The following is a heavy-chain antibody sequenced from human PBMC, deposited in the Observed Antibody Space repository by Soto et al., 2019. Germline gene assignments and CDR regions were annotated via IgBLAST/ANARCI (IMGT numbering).Heavy chain of an antibody. V-gene: IGHV5-51*01. CDR3: ARYRFLEWLLYRAFDI. CDR2: IYPGDSDT. J-gene: IGHJ3*02. Sequence: PGESLKISCKGSGYSFTSYWIGWVRQMPGKGLEWMGIIYPGDSDTRYSPSFQGQVTISADKSISTAYLQWSSLKASDTAMYYCARYRFLEWLLYRAFDIWGQGTMVTVSS. D-gene: IGHD3-3*01. CDR1: GYSFTSYW.